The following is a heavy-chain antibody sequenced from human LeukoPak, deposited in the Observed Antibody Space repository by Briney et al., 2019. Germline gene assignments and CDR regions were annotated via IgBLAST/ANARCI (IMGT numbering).Heavy chain of an antibody. Sequence: ASEKVSCKASGYTFTSYYMHWVRQAPGQGLEWMGIINPSGGSTSYAQKFQGRVTMTRDMSTSTVYMELSSLRSEDTAVYYCARAASGGAHFDYWGQGTLVTVSS. D-gene: IGHD3-16*01. CDR3: ARAASGGAHFDY. J-gene: IGHJ4*02. CDR1: GYTFTSYY. CDR2: INPSGGST. V-gene: IGHV1-46*01.